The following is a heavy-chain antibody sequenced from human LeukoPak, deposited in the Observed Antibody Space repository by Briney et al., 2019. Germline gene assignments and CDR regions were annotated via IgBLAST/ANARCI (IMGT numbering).Heavy chain of an antibody. V-gene: IGHV1-2*02. CDR2: INPNRGGT. CDR1: GYTFTGYF. Sequence: GASVKVSCKASGYTFTGYFMHWVRQAPGQGLEWMGWINPNRGGTNYAQKFQGRVTMTRDTSISTAYMELSRLRSDDTAVYYCAILTAVPGTSHYGMDVWGQGTTVTVSS. CDR3: AILTAVPGTSHYGMDV. D-gene: IGHD6-19*01. J-gene: IGHJ6*02.